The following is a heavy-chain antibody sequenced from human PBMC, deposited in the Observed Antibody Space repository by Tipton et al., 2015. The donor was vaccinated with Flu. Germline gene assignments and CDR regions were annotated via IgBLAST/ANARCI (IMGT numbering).Heavy chain of an antibody. CDR1: GASIRNYY. D-gene: IGHD1-14*01. V-gene: IGHV4-59*12. J-gene: IGHJ4*02. CDR3: ARSRIPEPSPFY. CDR2: TSYGGGT. Sequence: GLVKPSETLSVSCTVSGASIRNYYWAWIRQPPGKGLEWIGYTSYGGGTNINPALRSRVTISVDTSKNQFSLKLSSVTAADTAVYYCARSRIPEPSPFYWGQGTRVTVSS.